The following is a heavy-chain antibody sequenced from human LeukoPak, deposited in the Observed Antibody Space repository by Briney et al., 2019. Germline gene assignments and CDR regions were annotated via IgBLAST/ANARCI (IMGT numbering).Heavy chain of an antibody. V-gene: IGHV4-38-2*01. J-gene: IGHJ4*02. Sequence: PSETLPLTCAVSGYSISSGYYWGWIRPPPGKGLEWIGSIYHSGSTYYNPSLKSRVTISVDTSKNQFSLKLSSVTAADTAVYYCARRRGVGATTTTFDYWGQGTLVTVSS. CDR2: IYHSGST. D-gene: IGHD1-26*01. CDR1: GYSISSGYY. CDR3: ARRRGVGATTTTFDY.